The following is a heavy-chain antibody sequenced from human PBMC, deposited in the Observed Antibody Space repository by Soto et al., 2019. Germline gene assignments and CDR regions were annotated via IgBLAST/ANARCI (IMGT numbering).Heavy chain of an antibody. J-gene: IGHJ4*02. CDR1: GGSISSSSYY. D-gene: IGHD4-17*01. V-gene: IGHV4-39*01. Sequence: PSETLSLTCTVSGGSISSSSYYWGWIRQPPGKGLEWIGSIYYSGSTYYNPSLKSRVTISVDTSKNQFSLKLSSVTAADTAVYYCARHDYRPNYFDYWGQGTLVTVSS. CDR3: ARHDYRPNYFDY. CDR2: IYYSGST.